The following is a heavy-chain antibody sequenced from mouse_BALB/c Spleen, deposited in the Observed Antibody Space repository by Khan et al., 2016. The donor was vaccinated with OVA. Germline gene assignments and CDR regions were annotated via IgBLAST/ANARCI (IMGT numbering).Heavy chain of an antibody. V-gene: IGHV3-2*02. CDR3: ARGNYYGYYSDY. CDR2: ISHSGVT. J-gene: IGHJ2*01. Sequence: EVQLQESGPGLVKPSQSLSLTCTVTGYSITSGYAWNWIRQFPGNKLEWMGYISHSGVTSYTPSLKSRISITRDTSKNQFFLRLNSVTTEDTATYYCARGNYYGYYSDYWGQGTTLTVSS. D-gene: IGHD1-1*01. CDR1: GYSITSGYA.